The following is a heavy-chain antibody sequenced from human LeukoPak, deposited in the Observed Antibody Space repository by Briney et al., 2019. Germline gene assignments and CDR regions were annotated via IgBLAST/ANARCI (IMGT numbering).Heavy chain of an antibody. V-gene: IGHV4-34*01. D-gene: IGHD3/OR15-3a*01. CDR1: GGSFSSYF. Sequence: PSETLSLTCAVYGGSFSSYFWSWIRQPPGKGLEWIGEINHSGNPNYNPSLKSRVTISVDTSRNQFSLKLSSVTAADTAVYYCARLFRLRHGGFDYWGQGTLVTVSS. CDR3: ARLFRLRHGGFDY. J-gene: IGHJ4*02. CDR2: INHSGNP.